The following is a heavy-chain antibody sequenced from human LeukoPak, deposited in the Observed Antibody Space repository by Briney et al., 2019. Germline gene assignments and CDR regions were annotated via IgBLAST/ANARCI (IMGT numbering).Heavy chain of an antibody. CDR1: EFSVGSNY. Sequence: GGSLRLSCAASEFSVGSNYMSWVRQAPGKGLEWVSVIYSGGSTYYADSVKGRFTISRDNSKNTLYLQMNSLRAEDTAVYYCARVHPTYYYDSSGYRDYWGQGTLVTVSS. CDR3: ARVHPTYYYDSSGYRDY. V-gene: IGHV3-53*01. J-gene: IGHJ4*02. CDR2: IYSGGST. D-gene: IGHD3-22*01.